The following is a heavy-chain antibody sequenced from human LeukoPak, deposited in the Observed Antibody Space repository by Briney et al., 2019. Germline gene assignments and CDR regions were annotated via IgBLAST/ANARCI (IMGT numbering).Heavy chain of an antibody. CDR2: MNPYSGNT. CDR1: GYTSTSYD. D-gene: IGHD3-16*01. CDR3: ARQALGGGWFDP. V-gene: IGHV1-8*01. J-gene: IGHJ5*02. Sequence: ASVKVSCKASGYTSTSYDINWVRQVTGQGLEWMGWMNPYSGNTGYAQKFQGRVTMTRNTSISTAYMELSSLRSEDTAVYYCARQALGGGWFDPWGQGTLVTVSS.